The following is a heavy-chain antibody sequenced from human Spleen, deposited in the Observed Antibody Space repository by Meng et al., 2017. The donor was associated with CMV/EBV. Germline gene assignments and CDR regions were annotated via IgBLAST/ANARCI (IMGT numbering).Heavy chain of an antibody. CDR3: ARDNDYSNYY. V-gene: IGHV3-33*01. J-gene: IGHJ4*02. Sequence: GGSLRLSCAASGFTFSNFGMHWVRQAPGKGLEWVAVIWYDGSNKYHADSVKGRFTISRDKSKNTLDLEMNSLRTEDTAVYYCARDNDYSNYYWGQGTLVTVSS. CDR2: IWYDGSNK. D-gene: IGHD4-11*01. CDR1: GFTFSNFG.